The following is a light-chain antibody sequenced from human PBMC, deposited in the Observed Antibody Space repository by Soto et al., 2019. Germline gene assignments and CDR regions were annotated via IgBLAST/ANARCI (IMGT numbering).Light chain of an antibody. CDR2: DVS. Sequence: QSVLTQPASVSGSPGQSITFSCTGTSSDVGAYNYVSWYQHLPGKAPKLMIYDVSNRPSGVSNRFSGSKSGNTASLTISGLQAEDEADYYCSSYATTNTVIFGGGTKLTVL. J-gene: IGLJ2*01. CDR1: SSDVGAYNY. V-gene: IGLV2-14*03. CDR3: SSYATTNTVI.